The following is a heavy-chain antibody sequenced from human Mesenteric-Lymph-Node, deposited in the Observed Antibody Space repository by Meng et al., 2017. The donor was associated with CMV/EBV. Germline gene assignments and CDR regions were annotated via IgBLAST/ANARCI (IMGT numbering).Heavy chain of an antibody. V-gene: IGHV3-30*14. CDR1: GFTFSSYE. Sequence: GESLKISCAASGFTFSSYEMNWVRQAPGKGLEWVAVISYDGSNKYYADSVKGRFTISRDNSKNTLYLQMNSLRAEDTAVYYCATSGNYYYGMDVWGQGTTVTVSS. D-gene: IGHD1-14*01. CDR3: ATSGNYYYGMDV. J-gene: IGHJ6*02. CDR2: ISYDGSNK.